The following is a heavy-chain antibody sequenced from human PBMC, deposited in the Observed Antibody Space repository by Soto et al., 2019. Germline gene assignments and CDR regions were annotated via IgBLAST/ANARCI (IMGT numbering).Heavy chain of an antibody. CDR3: ARVEEGVNNWFDP. D-gene: IGHD1-1*01. CDR2: IYYSGST. Sequence: SETLSLTCTVSGGSISSGGYYWSWIRQHPGKGLEWIGYIYYSGSTYYNPSLKSRITISVDTSKNQFSLKLSSVTAADTAVYYCARVEEGVNNWFDPWGQGTLVTVSS. CDR1: GGSISSGGYY. V-gene: IGHV4-31*03. J-gene: IGHJ5*02.